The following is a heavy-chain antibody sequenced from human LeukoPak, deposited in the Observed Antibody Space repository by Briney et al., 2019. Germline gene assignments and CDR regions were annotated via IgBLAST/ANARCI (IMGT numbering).Heavy chain of an antibody. J-gene: IGHJ4*02. CDR3: AKSIATIPRPSHY. Sequence: GGSLRLSCAASGFTFSDYAMHWVRQAPGKGLEWVSTISYTGANNYYGDSMKGRLIISRDNAQNSVFLQMISLKAEDTAVYYCAKSIATIPRPSHYWGQGVRVTVS. CDR1: GFTFSDYA. CDR2: ISYTGANN. D-gene: IGHD3-3*01. V-gene: IGHV3-30*18.